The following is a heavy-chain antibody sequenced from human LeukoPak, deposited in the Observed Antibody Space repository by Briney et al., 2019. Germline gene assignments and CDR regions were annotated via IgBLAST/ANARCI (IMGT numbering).Heavy chain of an antibody. CDR3: ARASTSYWFSDL. CDR2: SKNKDYAHST. V-gene: IGHV3-72*01. J-gene: IGHJ2*01. Sequence: GGSLRLSCAASGFTFSDHHMDWVRQAPGKGREWIGRSKNKDYAHSTVYAASLKGRFTFSRDDQKNSLYLQMNSLRAEDTAVYYCARASTSYWFSDLWGRGTLVSVCS. CDR1: GFTFSDHH.